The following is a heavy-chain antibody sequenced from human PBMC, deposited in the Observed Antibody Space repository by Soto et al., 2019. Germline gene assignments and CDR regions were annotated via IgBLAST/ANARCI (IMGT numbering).Heavy chain of an antibody. V-gene: IGHV3-11*01. CDR3: ARSGLPLIEILDY. J-gene: IGHJ4*01. CDR1: GFTFSDYY. CDR2: INPRGETR. Sequence: GGSLRLSCAASGFTFSDYYMNWIRQAPGQGLEWLSFINPRGETRYIADSIRGRFTFSRDNARRPLYVQMNSLRAEDTAVYYCARSGLPLIEILDYWGPGTLVTVS. D-gene: IGHD1-1*01.